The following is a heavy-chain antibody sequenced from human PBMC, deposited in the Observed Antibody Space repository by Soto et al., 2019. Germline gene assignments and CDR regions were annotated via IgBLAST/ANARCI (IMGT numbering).Heavy chain of an antibody. D-gene: IGHD3-3*01. J-gene: IGHJ6*03. CDR1: GYTFTSYT. CDR3: ARVKGSNNSFFGVVEPGSYYRYYMDV. Sequence: GASVKVSCKASGYTFTSYTIIWVRQAPGQGLEWMGWISVYNGNTNFAQKFQDRVTMTTDTSTSTAYMELRSLRSDDTAVYYCARVKGSNNSFFGVVEPGSYYRYYMDVWGKGTTVTVSS. V-gene: IGHV1-18*01. CDR2: ISVYNGNT.